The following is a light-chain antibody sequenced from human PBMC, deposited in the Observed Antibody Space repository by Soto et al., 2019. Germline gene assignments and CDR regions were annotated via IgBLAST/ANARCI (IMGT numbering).Light chain of an antibody. CDR2: GES. CDR3: PQYKNWPL. V-gene: IGKV3-15*01. J-gene: IGKJ5*01. CDR1: QSVRSH. Sequence: ILMTQSRATLSVSPGAGVTISCRASQSVRSHLAWYQQKPGQTPRLLIYGESTRATGIPARFSGSGFGTEFSLTISRLQSEDFAVYYCPQYKNWPLLGPGTRLEIK.